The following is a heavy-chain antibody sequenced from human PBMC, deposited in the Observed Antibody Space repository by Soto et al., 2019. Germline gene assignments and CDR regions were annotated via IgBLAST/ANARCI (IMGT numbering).Heavy chain of an antibody. CDR3: AGGYCSGGSCYGLLGLVPYGIDV. J-gene: IGHJ6*02. D-gene: IGHD2-15*01. CDR1: GGSVSSGSYY. Sequence: SETLSLTCTVSGGSVSSGSYYWSWIRQPPGKGLEWIGYIYYSVSTNYNPSLKSRVTISVDTSKNQFSLKLSSVTAADTAVYYCAGGYCSGGSCYGLLGLVPYGIDVWRQGTTVTVSS. V-gene: IGHV4-61*01. CDR2: IYYSVST.